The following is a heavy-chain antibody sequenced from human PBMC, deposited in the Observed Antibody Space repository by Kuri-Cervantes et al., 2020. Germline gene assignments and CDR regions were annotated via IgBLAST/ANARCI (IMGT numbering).Heavy chain of an antibody. Sequence: GESLKISCAASGFTVSSNYMSWVRQAPGKGLEWVSVIYSGGSTYYADSVKGRFTISRDNSKNTLYLQMNSLRAEDTAVYYCARDGAGNGAFDIWGQGTRVTVSS. CDR1: GFTVSSNY. CDR2: IYSGGST. J-gene: IGHJ3*02. D-gene: IGHD6-19*01. V-gene: IGHV3-53*01. CDR3: ARDGAGNGAFDI.